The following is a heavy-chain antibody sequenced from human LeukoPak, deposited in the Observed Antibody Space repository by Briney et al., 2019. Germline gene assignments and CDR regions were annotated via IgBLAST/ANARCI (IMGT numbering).Heavy chain of an antibody. CDR3: ARGGRELERPAGGLVDY. J-gene: IGHJ4*02. Sequence: GASVKVSCKASGYTFTGYYMHWVRQAPGQGLEWMGWINPNSGGTNYAQEFQGRVTMTRDTSISTAYMELSRLRSDDTAVYYCARGGRELERPAGGLVDYWGQGTLVTVSS. D-gene: IGHD1-1*01. CDR2: INPNSGGT. V-gene: IGHV1-2*02. CDR1: GYTFTGYY.